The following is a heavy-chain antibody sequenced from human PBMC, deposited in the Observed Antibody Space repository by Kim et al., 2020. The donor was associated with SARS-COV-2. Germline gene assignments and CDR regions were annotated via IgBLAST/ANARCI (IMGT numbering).Heavy chain of an antibody. D-gene: IGHD6-13*01. Sequence: ASVKVSCKASGYTFISYDINWVRQATGQGLEWMGWMNPNRGNTGYAQKFQGRVTMTRNTSISTAYMELSSLRSEDTAVYYCARGFRAAAGPFYYYYYMDVWGKGTTVTVSS. V-gene: IGHV1-8*01. CDR3: ARGFRAAAGPFYYYYYMDV. J-gene: IGHJ6*03. CDR2: MNPNRGNT. CDR1: GYTFISYD.